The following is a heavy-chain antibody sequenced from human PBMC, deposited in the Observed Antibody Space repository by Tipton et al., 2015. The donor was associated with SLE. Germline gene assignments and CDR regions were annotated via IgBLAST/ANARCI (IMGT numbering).Heavy chain of an antibody. Sequence: TLSLTCTVSGGSISSYYWSWIRQPPGKGLEWIGYIYYSGSTNYNPSLKSRVTISVDTSKNQFSLKLSSVTAADTAVYYCARDLGRGSHYFDYWGQGTLVTVSS. J-gene: IGHJ4*02. CDR2: IYYSGST. V-gene: IGHV4-59*01. D-gene: IGHD3-10*01. CDR1: GGSISSYY. CDR3: ARDLGRGSHYFDY.